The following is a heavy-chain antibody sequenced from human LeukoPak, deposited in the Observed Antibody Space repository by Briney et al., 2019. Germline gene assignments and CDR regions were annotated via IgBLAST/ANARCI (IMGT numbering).Heavy chain of an antibody. CDR3: ARLRQDNVVVVAAGSWFDP. J-gene: IGHJ5*02. CDR1: GGFLRSFY. D-gene: IGHD2-15*01. CDR2: IYYSWSP. Sequence: SETLSLTWSVSGGFLRSFYWSWIRQPPGKGLGGVGYIYYSWSPNFNPSLKSRVTISVDTSKNQFSLKLSSVPTADTAVYYCARLRQDNVVVVAAGSWFDPWGQGTLVTVSS. V-gene: IGHV4-59*08.